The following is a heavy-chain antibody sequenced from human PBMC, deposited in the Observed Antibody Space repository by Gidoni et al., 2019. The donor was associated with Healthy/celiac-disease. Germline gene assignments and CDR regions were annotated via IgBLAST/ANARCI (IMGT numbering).Heavy chain of an antibody. CDR1: GASISSGGYY. V-gene: IGHV4-31*03. CDR3: ARGRPYYYDSSGYSHAFDI. Sequence: QVQLQESGPGLVKPSQTLSLTCTVSGASISSGGYYWSWIRQHPGKGLEWMGYIYCSGSTYYNPSLKSRVTISVVTSKNQFSLKLSSVTAADTAVYYCARGRPYYYDSSGYSHAFDIWGQGTMVTVSS. D-gene: IGHD3-22*01. CDR2: IYCSGST. J-gene: IGHJ3*02.